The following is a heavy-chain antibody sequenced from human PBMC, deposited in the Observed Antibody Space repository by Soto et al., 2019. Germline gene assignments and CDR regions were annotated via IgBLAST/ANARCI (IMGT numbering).Heavy chain of an antibody. V-gene: IGHV4-39*01. CDR1: GGSISASSYY. J-gene: IGHJ4*02. D-gene: IGHD5-12*01. CDR2: MDYSGST. Sequence: EPLSPTCTVTGGSISASSYYWGWIRQPPGKGLEWIGSMDYSGSTYYNPSLKSRVTISVDTSKNLFSLKLSALTAANTAVYCCAIRQWLRIFDCWGQATLVTVSS. CDR3: AIRQWLRIFDC.